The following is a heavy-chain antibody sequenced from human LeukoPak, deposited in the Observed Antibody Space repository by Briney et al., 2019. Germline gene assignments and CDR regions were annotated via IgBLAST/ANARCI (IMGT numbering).Heavy chain of an antibody. Sequence: ASVKVSCKASGYTFTSYDINWVRQATGQGLEWIGWIVVGSGNTNYAQKFQERVTITRDMSTSTAYMELSSLGSEDTAVYYCAALGAFDYWGQGTLVTVSS. CDR2: IVVGSGNT. CDR1: GYTFTSYD. V-gene: IGHV1-58*02. D-gene: IGHD3-16*01. J-gene: IGHJ4*02. CDR3: AALGAFDY.